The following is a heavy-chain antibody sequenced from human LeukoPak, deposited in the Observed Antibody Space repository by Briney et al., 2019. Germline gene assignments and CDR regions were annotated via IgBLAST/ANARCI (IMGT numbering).Heavy chain of an antibody. V-gene: IGHV1-2*02. CDR3: ARDKAAFDI. J-gene: IGHJ3*02. CDR1: GYTLTELS. Sequence: ASVKVSCKVSGYTLTELSMHWVRQAPGQGLEWMGWINPNSGGTNYAQKFQGRVTMTRDTSISTAYMELSRLRSDDTAVYYCARDKAAFDIWGQGTMVTVSS. CDR2: INPNSGGT.